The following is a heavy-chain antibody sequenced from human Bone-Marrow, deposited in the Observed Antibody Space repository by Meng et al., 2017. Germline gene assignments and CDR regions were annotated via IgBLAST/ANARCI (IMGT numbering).Heavy chain of an antibody. CDR1: GGSIRISNC. J-gene: IGHJ5*02. D-gene: IGHD2-21*02. CDR2: IYHSGST. Sequence: GQSRGPGHGLWRTLWTLSRTFSVSGGSIRISNCWSWVRQPPGKGLEWMGEIYHSGSTNYNPSLKSRVTISVDKSKNQFSLKLSSVTAADTAVYYCARKGVTPRGNWFDPWGQGTLVTVSS. V-gene: IGHV4-4*02. CDR3: ARKGVTPRGNWFDP.